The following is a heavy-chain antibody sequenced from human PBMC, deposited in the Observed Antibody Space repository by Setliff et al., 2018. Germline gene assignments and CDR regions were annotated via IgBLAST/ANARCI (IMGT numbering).Heavy chain of an antibody. D-gene: IGHD6-13*01. V-gene: IGHV1-18*01. CDR1: GYTFNNYG. CDR3: TRGKMDVVAAAGKYCAMDV. Sequence: GASVKVSCKASGYTFNNYGITWVRQAPGQGLEWMGWINNYSFKTTYPQKFLDRVTMTTDTSATTAYMELKNLRSEDSAVYYCTRGKMDVVAAAGKYCAMDVWGQGTTVTVYS. J-gene: IGHJ6*02. CDR2: INNYSFKT.